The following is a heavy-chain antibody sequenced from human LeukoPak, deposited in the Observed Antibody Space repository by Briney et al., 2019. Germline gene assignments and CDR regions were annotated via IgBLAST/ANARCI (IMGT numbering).Heavy chain of an antibody. CDR2: ISYDGSNK. Sequence: GRSLRLSCAASGFTFSSYAMHWVRQAPGKGLEWVAVISYDGSNKYYADSVKGRFTISRDSSKNTLYLQMNSLRAEDTAVYYCARGVDTAMVYFDYWGQGTLVTVSS. D-gene: IGHD5-18*01. CDR1: GFTFSSYA. J-gene: IGHJ4*02. V-gene: IGHV3-30*04. CDR3: ARGVDTAMVYFDY.